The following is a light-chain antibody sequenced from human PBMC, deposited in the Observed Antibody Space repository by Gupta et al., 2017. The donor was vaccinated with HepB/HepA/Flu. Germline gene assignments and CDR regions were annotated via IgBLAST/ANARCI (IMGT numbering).Light chain of an antibody. CDR3: LMYMGSGICV. CDR2: STN. CDR1: SGSVSTSYY. V-gene: IGLV8-61*01. Sequence: QTVVTQEPSFSVSPGGTVTLTCGLSSGSVSTSYYPSWYQQNQGQAPRTLIYSTNTSPSWVPDRLFCSILGNKAALIIMCVQAADESDYYCLMYMGSGICVFGGGTKLTVL. J-gene: IGLJ3*02.